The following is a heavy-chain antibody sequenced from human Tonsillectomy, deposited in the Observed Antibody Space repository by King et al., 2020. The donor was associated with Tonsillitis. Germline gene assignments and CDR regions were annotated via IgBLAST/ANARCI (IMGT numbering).Heavy chain of an antibody. J-gene: IGHJ4*01. D-gene: IGHD2-21*01. CDR3: ARAHSVVRGFWFDY. CDR1: GYTFNSYG. Sequence: QLVQSGAEVKKPGASVKVSCKASGYTFNSYGITWVRQAPGQGLEWMGWITVYNGNTNYALELQGRVTMTTDTSTSTAYLELRSLRADDTAVYYCARAHSVVRGFWFDYWGHGTLVTVSS. CDR2: ITVYNGNT. V-gene: IGHV1-18*01.